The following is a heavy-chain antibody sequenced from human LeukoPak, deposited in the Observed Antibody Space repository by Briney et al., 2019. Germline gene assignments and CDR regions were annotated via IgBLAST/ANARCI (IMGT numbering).Heavy chain of an antibody. CDR2: IRPHTGET. D-gene: IGHD2-2*01. V-gene: IGHV1-18*01. J-gene: IGHJ4*02. Sequence: ASVKVSCKASGYNFPSYGINWVRQAPGQGLEWMGWIRPHTGETNSAQRFQDRVTMTTDTSTTTAYMELRSLRFDDTGVYYCARDRGGKGSAIFYWGQGSLVTVSS. CDR3: ARDRGGKGSAIFY. CDR1: GYNFPSYG.